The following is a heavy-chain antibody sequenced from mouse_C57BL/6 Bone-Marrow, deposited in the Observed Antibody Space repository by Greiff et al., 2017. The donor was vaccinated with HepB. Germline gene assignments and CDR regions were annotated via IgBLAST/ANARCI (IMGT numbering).Heavy chain of an antibody. CDR2: IDPSDSYT. D-gene: IGHD2-3*01. CDR1: GYTFTSYW. Sequence: QVQLKQPGAELVRPGTSVKLSCKASGYTFTSYWMHWVKQRPGQGLEWIGVIDPSDSYTNYNQKFKGKATLTVDTSSSTAYMQLSSLTSEDSAVYYCASPDGYSFEYWGQGTTLTVSS. CDR3: ASPDGYSFEY. J-gene: IGHJ2*01. V-gene: IGHV1-59*01.